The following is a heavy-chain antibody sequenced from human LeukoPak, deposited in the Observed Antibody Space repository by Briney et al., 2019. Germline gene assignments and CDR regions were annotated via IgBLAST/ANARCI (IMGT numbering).Heavy chain of an antibody. J-gene: IGHJ4*02. V-gene: IGHV3-23*01. D-gene: IGHD7-27*01. CDR2: ISGSGGST. CDR3: ARPKTGYGPYYFDY. CDR1: GFTFSSYA. Sequence: PGGSLRLSCAASGFTFSSYAMSWVRQAPGKGLEWVSAISGSGGSTYYADSVKGRFTISRDNAKNSLYLQMNSLRAEDTAVYYCARPKTGYGPYYFDYWGQGTLVTVSS.